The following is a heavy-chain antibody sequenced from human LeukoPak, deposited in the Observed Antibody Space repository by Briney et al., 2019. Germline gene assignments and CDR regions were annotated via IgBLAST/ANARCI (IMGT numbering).Heavy chain of an antibody. CDR2: INPNSGGT. V-gene: IGHV1-2*02. J-gene: IGHJ5*02. CDR3: ARGDIVVLPAGIPHNWFDP. D-gene: IGHD2-2*02. Sequence: ASVKVSCKAPGYSFTGCYIHWVRQAPGQGLEWMGWINPNSGGTNYAQKFQGRVTMTRDTSISTAYMELSRLRSDDTAVYYCARGDIVVLPAGIPHNWFDPWGQGTLVTVSS. CDR1: GYSFTGCY.